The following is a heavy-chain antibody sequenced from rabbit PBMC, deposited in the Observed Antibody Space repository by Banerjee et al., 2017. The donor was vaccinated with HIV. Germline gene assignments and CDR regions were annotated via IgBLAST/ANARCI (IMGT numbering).Heavy chain of an antibody. V-gene: IGHV1S40*01. CDR1: GLDFSTYG. D-gene: IGHD4-1*01. Sequence: QSLEESGGDLVKPGASLTLTCTASGLDFSTYGVNWVRQAPGKGLEWIACIDGGSSGTTYYANWVNGRFTISKTSSTTVTLQMTSLTAADTATYFCARDLAGVIGWNFNLWGQGTLVTVS. J-gene: IGHJ4*01. CDR3: ARDLAGVIGWNFNL. CDR2: IDGGSSGTT.